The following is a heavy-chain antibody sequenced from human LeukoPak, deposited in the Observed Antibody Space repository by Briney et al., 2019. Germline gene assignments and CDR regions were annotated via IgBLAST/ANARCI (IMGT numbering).Heavy chain of an antibody. CDR3: ARGIAAAGTAHYYGMDV. J-gene: IGHJ6*02. CDR2: IYSGGST. Sequence: GGSLRLSYAASGFTVSSNYMSWVRQAPGKGLEWVSVIYSGGSTYYADSVKGRFTISRDNSKNTLYLQMNSLRAEDTAVYYCARGIAAAGTAHYYGMDVWGQGTTVTVSS. D-gene: IGHD6-13*01. CDR1: GFTVSSNY. V-gene: IGHV3-53*01.